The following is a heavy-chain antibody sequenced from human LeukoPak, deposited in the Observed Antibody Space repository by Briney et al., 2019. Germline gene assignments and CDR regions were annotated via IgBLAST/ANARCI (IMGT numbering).Heavy chain of an antibody. CDR2: IDYSGTT. Sequence: PSETLSLTCTVSGGSISSGGYFWSWIRQHPGKGLEWIGYIDYSGTTYYNPSLKSRVIVSVDTSKNQFSLMLSSVTVADTAVYYCASPTNGGVDAWGQGTTVTVSS. D-gene: IGHD2-8*01. J-gene: IGHJ6*02. CDR3: ASPTNGGVDA. V-gene: IGHV4-31*03. CDR1: GGSISSGGYF.